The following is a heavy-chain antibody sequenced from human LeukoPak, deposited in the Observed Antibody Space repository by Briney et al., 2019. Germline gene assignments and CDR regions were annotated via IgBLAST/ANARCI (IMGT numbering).Heavy chain of an antibody. V-gene: IGHV3-30*07. CDR2: ISYDGSNK. Sequence: GGSLRLSCAASGFTFSSYAMHWVRQAPGKGLEWVAVISYDGSNKYYADSVKGRFTISRDNSKNTLYLQMNSLRAEDTAVYYCARDLQPLSQTTTVVDYWGQGTLVTVSS. J-gene: IGHJ4*02. CDR1: GFTFSSYA. D-gene: IGHD4-23*01. CDR3: ARDLQPLSQTTTVVDY.